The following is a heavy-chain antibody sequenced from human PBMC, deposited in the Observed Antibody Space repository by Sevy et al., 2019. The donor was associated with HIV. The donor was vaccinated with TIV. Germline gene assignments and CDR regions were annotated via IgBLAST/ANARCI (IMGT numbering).Heavy chain of an antibody. V-gene: IGHV5-51*01. D-gene: IGHD4-17*01. J-gene: IGHJ6*02. CDR3: ARHHASYGVTGYYYYSGLDV. Sequence: GESLKISCKGSEYSFRTYWIGWVRQMPGKGLEWMGIIYPDDSDTRYSPSFQGQVTISADKSINTAYLQWNSRRASDGAMYYCARHHASYGVTGYYYYSGLDVWGQGTTVTVSS. CDR2: IYPDDSDT. CDR1: EYSFRTYW.